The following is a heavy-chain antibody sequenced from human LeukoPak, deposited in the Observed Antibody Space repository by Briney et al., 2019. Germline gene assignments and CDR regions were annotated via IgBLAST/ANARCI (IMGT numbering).Heavy chain of an antibody. Sequence: SPSETLSLTCTVSGGSISGGDYYWSWIRQHPGKGLEWIGYIYYGGNTYYNPSLKSRVAISVDTSKNQFSLKLTSVTAADTAVYYCARRKNYYGSSGYYYGFDYWGQGTLVTVSS. J-gene: IGHJ4*02. CDR1: GGSISGGDYY. CDR3: ARRKNYYGSSGYYYGFDY. V-gene: IGHV4-31*03. CDR2: IYYGGNT. D-gene: IGHD3-22*01.